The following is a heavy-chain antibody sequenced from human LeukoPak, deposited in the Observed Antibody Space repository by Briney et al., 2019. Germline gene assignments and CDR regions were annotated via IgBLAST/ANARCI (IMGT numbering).Heavy chain of an antibody. Sequence: PGGSLRLSCAASGFTFSGSAMHWVRQASGKGLEWVGRIRSKANSYATAYAASVKGRFTISRDDPKNTAYLQMNSLKTEDTAVYYCTRQVITAGGFDYWGQGTLVTVSS. CDR2: IRSKANSYAT. CDR1: GFTFSGSA. J-gene: IGHJ4*02. CDR3: TRQVITAGGFDY. D-gene: IGHD3-22*01. V-gene: IGHV3-73*01.